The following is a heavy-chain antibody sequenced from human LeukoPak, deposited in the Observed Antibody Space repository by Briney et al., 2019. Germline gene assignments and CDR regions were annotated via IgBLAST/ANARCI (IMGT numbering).Heavy chain of an antibody. Sequence: PSETLSLTCTVSGGSISSYYWSWIRQPAGKGLEWIGRIYTSGSTNYDPSLKSRVTMSVDTSKNQFSLKLSSVTAADTAVYYCARSYYYGSGSYLPWFDPWGQGTLVTVSS. V-gene: IGHV4-4*07. CDR2: IYTSGST. CDR1: GGSISSYY. D-gene: IGHD3-10*01. J-gene: IGHJ5*02. CDR3: ARSYYYGSGSYLPWFDP.